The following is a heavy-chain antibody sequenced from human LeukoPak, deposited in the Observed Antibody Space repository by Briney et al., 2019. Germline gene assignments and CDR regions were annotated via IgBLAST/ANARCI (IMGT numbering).Heavy chain of an antibody. CDR1: GYTFTSYG. CDR2: ISAYNGNT. V-gene: IGHV1-18*01. Sequence: ASVKVSCKASGYTFTSYGISWVRQAPGQGLEWMGWISAYNGNTNYAQKLQGRVTMTTDTSTSTAYMELRSLRSDDTDVYYCARRMQLKYYDFWSGYFGERGMDVLGQGTTVTVSS. J-gene: IGHJ6*02. D-gene: IGHD3-3*01. CDR3: ARRMQLKYYDFWSGYFGERGMDV.